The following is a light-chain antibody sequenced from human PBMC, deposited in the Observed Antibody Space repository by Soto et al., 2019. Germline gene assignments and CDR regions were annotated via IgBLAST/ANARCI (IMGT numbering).Light chain of an antibody. V-gene: IGKV3-11*01. CDR3: RQRYNWPLT. CDR2: DAF. J-gene: IGKJ4*01. CDR1: QSIGNS. Sequence: TVLTQSPATLSLSPGERDTLSCKASQSIGNSLGWFQQKPGQAPRLLIDDAFNRATGIPARFTGSGSGSDFTLTISSLEPEDFGVYYCRQRYNWPLTFGGGTKVEIK.